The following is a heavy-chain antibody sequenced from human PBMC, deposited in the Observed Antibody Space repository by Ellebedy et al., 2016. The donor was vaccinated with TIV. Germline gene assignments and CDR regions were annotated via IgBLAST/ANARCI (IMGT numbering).Heavy chain of an antibody. CDR2: ISDSGGNT. V-gene: IGHV3-23*01. CDR3: ARDPVGVGPAFDI. CDR1: SFTVSDYF. Sequence: PGGSLRLSCAGSSFTVSDYFMTWVRQAPGKGLEWVSSISDSGGNTYYADSVKGRFTISRDNSKNTLYLQMNSLRAEDTAVYYCARDPVGVGPAFDIWGQGTMVTVSS. J-gene: IGHJ3*02. D-gene: IGHD4-23*01.